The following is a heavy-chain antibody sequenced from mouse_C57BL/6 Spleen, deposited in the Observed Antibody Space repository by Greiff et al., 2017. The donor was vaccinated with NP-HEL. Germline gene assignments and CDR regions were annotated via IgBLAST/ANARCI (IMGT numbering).Heavy chain of an antibody. CDR2: ISNGGGST. J-gene: IGHJ4*01. CDR3: ARSPDGYYEELGAMDY. CDR1: GFTFSDYY. D-gene: IGHD2-3*01. Sequence: EVHLVESGGGLVQPGGSLKLSCAASGFTFSDYYMYWVRQTPEKRLEWVAYISNGGGSTYYPDTVKGRFTISRDNAKNTLYLQMSRLKSEDTAMYYCARSPDGYYEELGAMDYWGQGTSVTVSS. V-gene: IGHV5-12*01.